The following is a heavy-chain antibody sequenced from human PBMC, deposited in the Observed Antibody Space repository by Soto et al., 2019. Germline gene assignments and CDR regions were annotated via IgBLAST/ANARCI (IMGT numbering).Heavy chain of an antibody. CDR3: ARLGLVFPFGP. J-gene: IGHJ5*02. D-gene: IGHD2-21*01. CDR1: GGSISGYY. CDR2: IYTSGTSASEGS. V-gene: IGHV4-4*07. Sequence: PSETLSLTFSVPGGSISGYYWSRIRQPAGKGLEWIGHIYTSGTSASEGSDYNPSLKSRVTMAVDTLKKQLSRNLNSVTAVYSAVYNCARLGLVFPFGPWGQGAPVTVSS.